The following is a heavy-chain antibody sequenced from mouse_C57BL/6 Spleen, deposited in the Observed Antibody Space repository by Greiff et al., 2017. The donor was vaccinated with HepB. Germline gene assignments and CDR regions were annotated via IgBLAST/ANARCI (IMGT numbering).Heavy chain of an antibody. Sequence: VQLQQSGAELVRPGTSVKVSCKASGYAFTNYLIEWVKQRPGQGLEWIGVINPGSGGTNYNEKFKGKATLTADKSSSTAYMQLSSLTSEDSAVYFCARSRQLRDSWFAYWGQGTLVTVSA. CDR1: GYAFTNYL. D-gene: IGHD3-2*02. CDR3: ARSRQLRDSWFAY. J-gene: IGHJ3*01. CDR2: INPGSGGT. V-gene: IGHV1-54*01.